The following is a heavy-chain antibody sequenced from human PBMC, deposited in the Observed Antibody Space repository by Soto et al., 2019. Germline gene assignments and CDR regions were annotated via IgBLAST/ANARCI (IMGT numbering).Heavy chain of an antibody. J-gene: IGHJ6*02. Sequence: SSETLSLTCAVSGGSVSSSVHYWSWIRQPPGKGLEWIGNIYYSGSTNYNPSLKSRVIISVDTSKNQFSLKLSSVTAADTAVYYCARDLRGSRTSRPWNYYGLDVWGQGTTVTVSS. CDR2: IYYSGST. CDR1: GGSVSSSVHY. CDR3: ARDLRGSRTSRPWNYYGLDV. V-gene: IGHV4-61*08. D-gene: IGHD2-2*01.